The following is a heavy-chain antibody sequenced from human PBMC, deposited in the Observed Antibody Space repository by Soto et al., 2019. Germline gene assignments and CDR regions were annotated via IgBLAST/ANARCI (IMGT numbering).Heavy chain of an antibody. V-gene: IGHV3-15*01. CDR1: GFTFSNAW. Sequence: PGGSLRLSCAASGFTFSNAWMSWVRQAPGKGLEWVGRIKSKTDGGTTDYAAPVKGRFTISRDDSKNTLYLQMNSLRAEDTAVYYCARSYSGYPLDYWGQGTLVTVSS. CDR2: IKSKTDGGTT. J-gene: IGHJ4*02. CDR3: ARSYSGYPLDY. D-gene: IGHD3-22*01.